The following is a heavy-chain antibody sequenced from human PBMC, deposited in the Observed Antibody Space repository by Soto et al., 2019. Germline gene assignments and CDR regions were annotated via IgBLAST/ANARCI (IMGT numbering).Heavy chain of an antibody. CDR3: AKAPSNILVATIIADY. CDR2: ISYDGSNK. J-gene: IGHJ4*02. D-gene: IGHD5-12*01. CDR1: GFTFSSYG. V-gene: IGHV3-30*18. Sequence: GGSLRLSCAASGFTFSSYGMHWVRQAPGKGLEWVAVISYDGSNKYYADSVKGRFTISRDNSKNTLYLQMKSLRAEETAVYYCAKAPSNILVATIIADYWGQGTLVTVSS.